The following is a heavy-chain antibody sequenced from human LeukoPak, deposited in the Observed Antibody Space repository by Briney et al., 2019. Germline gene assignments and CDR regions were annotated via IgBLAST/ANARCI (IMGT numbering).Heavy chain of an antibody. CDR2: INPVGSET. J-gene: IGHJ4*02. Sequence: PRGSLRLSCAASEFTFSSYWMTWVRQAPGKGLEWVAIINPVGSETSHVDSVKGRFTISRDNAKNSLYLQMNSLRPEDTAVYYCARDSSDSFDFWGQGTLVTVSS. CDR1: EFTFSSYW. D-gene: IGHD6-19*01. V-gene: IGHV3-7*04. CDR3: ARDSSDSFDF.